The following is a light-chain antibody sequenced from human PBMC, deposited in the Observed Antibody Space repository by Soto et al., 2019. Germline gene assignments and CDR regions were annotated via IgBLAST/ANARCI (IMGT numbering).Light chain of an antibody. CDR1: QSVSSY. CDR2: DAP. Sequence: EIVLTQSPATLSLSPGERATLSCMASQSVSSYLAWYQQKPGQAPRLLIYDAPNRATGIPARFSGSGSGTDFTLTISSLEPEDFAVYYCQQRSNWQGTFGQGTRLEIK. CDR3: QQRSNWQGT. J-gene: IGKJ5*01. V-gene: IGKV3-11*01.